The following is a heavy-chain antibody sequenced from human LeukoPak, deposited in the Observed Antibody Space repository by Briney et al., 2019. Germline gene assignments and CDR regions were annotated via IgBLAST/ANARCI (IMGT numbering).Heavy chain of an antibody. Sequence: PGRSLRLSCAASGFAFSTYAMHWVRQAPGKGPQWMTVISNDGNTKYYADSVKGRFTISRDNAKNSLYLQMNSLRAEDTAVYYCARDRHDYTHYFDYWGQGTLVTVSS. CDR3: ARDRHDYTHYFDY. J-gene: IGHJ4*02. CDR1: GFAFSTYA. V-gene: IGHV3-30-3*01. D-gene: IGHD4-11*01. CDR2: ISNDGNTK.